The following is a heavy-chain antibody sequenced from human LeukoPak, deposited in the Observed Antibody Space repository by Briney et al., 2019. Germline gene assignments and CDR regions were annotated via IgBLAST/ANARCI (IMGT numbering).Heavy chain of an antibody. CDR1: GGSISSSSYY. Sequence: PSETLSLTCTVSGGSISSSSYYWGWIRQPPGKGLEWIGSIYYSGSTYYNPSLKSRVTISVDTSKNQFSLKLSSVTAADTAVYYCARAPDGGSWYDYWGQGTLVTVSS. CDR2: IYYSGST. J-gene: IGHJ4*02. V-gene: IGHV4-39*01. CDR3: ARAPDGGSWYDY. D-gene: IGHD6-13*01.